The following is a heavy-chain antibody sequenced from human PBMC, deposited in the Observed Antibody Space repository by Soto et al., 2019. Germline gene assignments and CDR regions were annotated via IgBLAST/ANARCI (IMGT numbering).Heavy chain of an antibody. Sequence: GASVKVSCKASGYTFTSYGISWVRQAPGQGLEWMGWISAYNGNTNYAQKLQGRVTMTTDTSTSTAYMELRSLRSDDTAVYYCAREVLDYDILTGYSGMDVWGQGTTVTVSS. CDR1: GYTFTSYG. CDR3: AREVLDYDILTGYSGMDV. CDR2: ISAYNGNT. D-gene: IGHD3-9*01. V-gene: IGHV1-18*04. J-gene: IGHJ6*02.